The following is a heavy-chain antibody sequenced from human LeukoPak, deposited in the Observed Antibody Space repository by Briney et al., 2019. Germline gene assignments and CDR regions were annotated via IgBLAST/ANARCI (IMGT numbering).Heavy chain of an antibody. CDR2: ISGSGGST. V-gene: IGHV3-23*01. CDR3: AKGPYSSSWDYFDY. CDR1: GFTFSSSA. Sequence: GGSLRLSCAVSGFTFSSSAMSWVRQAPGKGLEWVSGISGSGGSTYYADSVKGRFTISRDNSKNTLYLQMNSLRAEDTAVYYCAKGPYSSSWDYFDYWGQGTLVTDSS. J-gene: IGHJ4*02. D-gene: IGHD6-13*01.